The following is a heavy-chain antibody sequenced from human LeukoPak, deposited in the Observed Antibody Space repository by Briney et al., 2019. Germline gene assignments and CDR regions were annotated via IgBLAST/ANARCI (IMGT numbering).Heavy chain of an antibody. CDR3: ARDHPVDRSFDY. J-gene: IGHJ4*02. Sequence: SVKVSCKASGGTFSSYAISWVRQAPGQGLEWMGGIIPIFGTANYAQKFQGRVTMTTDTSTSTAYMELGSLRSDDTAVYYCARDHPVDRSFDYWGQGTLVTVSS. CDR1: GGTFSSYA. V-gene: IGHV1-69*05. CDR2: IIPIFGTA.